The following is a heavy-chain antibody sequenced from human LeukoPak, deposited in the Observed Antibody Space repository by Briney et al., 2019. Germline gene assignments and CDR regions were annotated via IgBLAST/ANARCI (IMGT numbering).Heavy chain of an antibody. Sequence: ASVKVSCKASGYTFTSYGISWVRQAPGQGLEWMGWISAYNGNTNYAQKLQGRVTMTTDTSTSTAYMELRSLRSDDTAVYYCARDHPPYNWNDGRFDYWGQGTLVTVSS. CDR1: GYTFTSYG. D-gene: IGHD1-20*01. V-gene: IGHV1-18*01. CDR3: ARDHPPYNWNDGRFDY. J-gene: IGHJ4*02. CDR2: ISAYNGNT.